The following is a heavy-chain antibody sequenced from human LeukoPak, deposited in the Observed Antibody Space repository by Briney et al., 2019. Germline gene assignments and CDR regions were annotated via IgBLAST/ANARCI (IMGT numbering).Heavy chain of an antibody. D-gene: IGHD5-18*01. CDR3: ARGGYSYGYVWDGANWFDP. CDR1: GGSISSYY. V-gene: IGHV4-59*01. J-gene: IGHJ5*02. Sequence: SETLSLTCTVSGGSISSYYWSWIRQPPGKGLEWIGYIYYSGSTNYNPSLKSRVTISVDTSKNQFSLKLSSVTAADTAVYYCARGGYSYGYVWDGANWFDPWGQGTLVTVSS. CDR2: IYYSGST.